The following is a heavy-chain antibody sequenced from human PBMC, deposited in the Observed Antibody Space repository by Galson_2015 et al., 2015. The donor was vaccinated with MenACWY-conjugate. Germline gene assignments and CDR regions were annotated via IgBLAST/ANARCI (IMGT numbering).Heavy chain of an antibody. D-gene: IGHD3-22*01. Sequence: SVKVSCKASGGTFSSYTISWVRQAPGQGLEWMGRIIPILGIANYAQKFQGRVTITADKSTSTAYMELSSLRSEDTAVYYCARDRDDSSGYYTYYFDYWGQGTLVTVSS. V-gene: IGHV1-69*04. J-gene: IGHJ4*02. CDR1: GGTFSSYT. CDR3: ARDRDDSSGYYTYYFDY. CDR2: IIPILGIA.